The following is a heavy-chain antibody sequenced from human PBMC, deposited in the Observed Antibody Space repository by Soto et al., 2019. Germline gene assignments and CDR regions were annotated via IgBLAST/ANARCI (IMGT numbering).Heavy chain of an antibody. Sequence: EVRLVESGGGFVQPGRSLRLSCTVSGFTFDEHSMHWVRQAPGKGLEWASGINYNGGRVAYVDSVRGRFTIARDNANNSLFLQMKSLRPEDTGLYFCSKGRPRYSGLDTDFDAWGQGTPVTVSS. CDR1: GFTFDEHS. V-gene: IGHV3-9*01. CDR3: SKGRPRYSGLDTDFDA. D-gene: IGHD5-12*01. CDR2: INYNGGRV. J-gene: IGHJ4*02.